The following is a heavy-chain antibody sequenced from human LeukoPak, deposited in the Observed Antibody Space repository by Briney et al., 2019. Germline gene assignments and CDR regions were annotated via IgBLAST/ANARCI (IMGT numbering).Heavy chain of an antibody. Sequence: VASVKVSCKASGYTFTSYDINWVRQATGQGLEWMGWMNPNSGNTGYAQKFQGRVTMTRNTSISTAYMELSSLRSEDTAVYYCARDQGGGPGVPAAAWWFDPWGQGTLVTVSS. J-gene: IGHJ5*02. D-gene: IGHD2-2*01. CDR2: MNPNSGNT. CDR1: GYTFTSYD. CDR3: ARDQGGGPGVPAAAWWFDP. V-gene: IGHV1-8*01.